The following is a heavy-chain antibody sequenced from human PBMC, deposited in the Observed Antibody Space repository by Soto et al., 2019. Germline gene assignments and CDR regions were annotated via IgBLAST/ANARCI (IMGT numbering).Heavy chain of an antibody. CDR1: GFTFTSSA. D-gene: IGHD3-16*02. J-gene: IGHJ3*02. CDR2: IVVGSGNT. V-gene: IGHV1-58*02. Sequence: EASVKVSCKASGFTFTSSAMQWVRQARGQRLEWIGWIVVGSGNTNYAQKFQERVTITRDMSTSTAYMELSSLRSEDTAVYYCVTLNYDYIWGSYRLESVGFDIWGQGTMVTVSS. CDR3: VTLNYDYIWGSYRLESVGFDI.